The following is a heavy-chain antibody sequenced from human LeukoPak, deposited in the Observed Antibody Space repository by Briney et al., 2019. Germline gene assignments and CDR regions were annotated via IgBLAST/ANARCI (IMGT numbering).Heavy chain of an antibody. CDR2: ISSSGSII. V-gene: IGHV3-48*03. CDR3: ANAPGLRFGEFNRNWFDP. CDR1: GFTFSSYE. J-gene: IGHJ5*02. D-gene: IGHD3-10*01. Sequence: GGSLRLSCAASGFTFSSYEMNWVRQAPGKGLEWVSYISSSGSIIYYADSVKGRFTISRDNAKNSLYLQMNSLRAEDTAVYYCANAPGLRFGEFNRNWFDPWGQGTLVTVSS.